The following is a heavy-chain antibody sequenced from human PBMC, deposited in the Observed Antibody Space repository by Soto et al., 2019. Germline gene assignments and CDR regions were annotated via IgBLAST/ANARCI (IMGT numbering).Heavy chain of an antibody. Sequence: QVQLVQSGAEVKKPGSSVKVSCKASGGTFSSYAISWVRQAPGQGLEWMGGIIPIFGTANYAQKFQGRVTITAHESTSTTYVEMSRLRSEDTAVYYCARSEAYSSSPGNWFDPWGQGTLVTVSS. J-gene: IGHJ5*02. D-gene: IGHD6-6*01. CDR2: IIPIFGTA. V-gene: IGHV1-69*01. CDR1: GGTFSSYA. CDR3: ARSEAYSSSPGNWFDP.